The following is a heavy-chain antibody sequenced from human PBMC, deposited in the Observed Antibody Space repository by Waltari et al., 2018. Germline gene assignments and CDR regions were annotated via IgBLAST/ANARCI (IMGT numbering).Heavy chain of an antibody. CDR2: INAGNGNT. D-gene: IGHD2-2*01. J-gene: IGHJ4*02. CDR3: ARAFNPVVPAAGEWYYFDY. V-gene: IGHV1-3*03. CDR1: GYTFTSYA. Sequence: QVQLVQSGAEVKKPGASVKVSCKASGYTFTSYAMHWVRQAPGQRLEWMGWINAGNGNTKYSQEFQGRVTITRDTSASTAYMELSSLRSEDMAVYYCARAFNPVVPAAGEWYYFDYWGQGTLVTVSS.